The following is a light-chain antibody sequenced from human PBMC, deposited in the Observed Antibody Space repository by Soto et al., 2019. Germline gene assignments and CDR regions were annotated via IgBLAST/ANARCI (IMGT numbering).Light chain of an antibody. J-gene: IGKJ1*01. Sequence: EIVMTQSPATLSVSPGERATLSCRASQSVSSNLAWYQQKPGQAPRLLIYGASTRATGIPARFSGSGSVTEFTLNISILQSEDFAVYYCQQYNNWPPMAFGQGTKVEIK. CDR3: QQYNNWPPMA. CDR1: QSVSSN. CDR2: GAS. V-gene: IGKV3-15*01.